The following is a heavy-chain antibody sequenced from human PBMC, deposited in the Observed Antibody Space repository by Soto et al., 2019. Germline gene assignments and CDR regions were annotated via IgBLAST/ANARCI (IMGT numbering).Heavy chain of an antibody. J-gene: IGHJ3*02. Sequence: GGSLRVSCAASGFTFSSYSMNWERQAPGEGLEWVSSISSSNSFIYYADSVKGRFTISRDNAKHSLYLQMNSLRAEDTAVYYCARDGDYVWGSYRWSDAFDIWGQGTMVTVSS. V-gene: IGHV3-21*01. CDR1: GFTFSSYS. D-gene: IGHD3-16*02. CDR2: ISSSNSFI. CDR3: ARDGDYVWGSYRWSDAFDI.